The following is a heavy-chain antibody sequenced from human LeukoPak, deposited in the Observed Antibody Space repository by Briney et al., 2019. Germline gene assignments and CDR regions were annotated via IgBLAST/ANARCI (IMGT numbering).Heavy chain of an antibody. CDR1: GGSISSSSYY. CDR2: IYYSGST. J-gene: IGHJ4*02. Sequence: PSETLSLTCTVFGGSISSSSYYWGWIRQPPGKGLEWIGSIYYSGSTYYNPSLKSRVTISVDTSKNQFSLKLSSVTAADTAVYYCARDTRPREFDYWGQGTLVTVSS. CDR3: ARDTRPREFDY. V-gene: IGHV4-39*07.